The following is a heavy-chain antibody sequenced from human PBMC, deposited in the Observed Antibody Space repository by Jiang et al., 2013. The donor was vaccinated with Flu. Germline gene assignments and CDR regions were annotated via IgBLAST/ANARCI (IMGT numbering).Heavy chain of an antibody. Sequence: GSTNYNPSLKSRVTISVDKSKNQFSLKLSSVTAADTAVYYCARAGSRLGPAFDIWGQGTMVTVSS. V-gene: IGHV4-4*02. CDR2: GST. CDR3: ARAGSRLGPAFDI. J-gene: IGHJ3*02. D-gene: IGHD1-26*01.